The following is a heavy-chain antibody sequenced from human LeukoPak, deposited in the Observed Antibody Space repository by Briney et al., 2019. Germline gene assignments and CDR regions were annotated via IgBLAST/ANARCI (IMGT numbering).Heavy chain of an antibody. CDR3: ARGDTAMVPDY. CDR2: ISYDGSNK. CDR1: GFTFSSYA. V-gene: IGHV3-30*14. J-gene: IGHJ4*02. D-gene: IGHD5-18*01. Sequence: PGGSLRLSCAASGFTFSSYAMHWVRQAPGKGLEWVAVISYDGSNKYYADSVKGRFTISRDNSKNTLYLQMNSLRAEDTAVYYCARGDTAMVPDYWGQGTLVIVSS.